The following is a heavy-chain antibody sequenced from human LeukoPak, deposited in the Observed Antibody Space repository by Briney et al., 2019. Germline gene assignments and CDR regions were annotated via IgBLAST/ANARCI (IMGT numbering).Heavy chain of an antibody. J-gene: IGHJ3*02. CDR2: IIPIFGTA. V-gene: IGHV1-69*05. CDR3: ARERSYGATDAFDI. Sequence: ASVKVSCKASGYTFTSYGISWVRQAPGQGLEWMGGIIPIFGTANYAQKFQGRVTITTDESTSTAYMELSSLRSEDTAVYYCARERSYGATDAFDIWGQGTMVTVSS. D-gene: IGHD5-18*01. CDR1: GYTFTSYG.